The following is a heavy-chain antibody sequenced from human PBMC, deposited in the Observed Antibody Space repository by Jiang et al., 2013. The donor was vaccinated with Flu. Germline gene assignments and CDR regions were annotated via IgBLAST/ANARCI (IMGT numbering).Heavy chain of an antibody. J-gene: IGHJ5*02. Sequence: SGSGLVKPSETLSLTCTVSGGSISSYYWSWIRQPPGKGLEWIGYIYYSGSTNYNPSLKSRVTISVDTSKNQFSLKLSSVTAADTAVYYCARHLRGFRFDPWGQGTLVTVSS. CDR1: GGSISSYY. V-gene: IGHV4-59*08. CDR2: IYYSGST. D-gene: IGHD2-21*01. CDR3: ARHLRGFRFDP.